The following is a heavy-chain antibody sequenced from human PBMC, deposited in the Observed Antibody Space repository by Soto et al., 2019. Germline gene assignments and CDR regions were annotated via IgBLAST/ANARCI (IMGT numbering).Heavy chain of an antibody. D-gene: IGHD1-26*01. Sequence: QVQLQESGPGLVKPSETLSLTCTVSGGSVSNSYWGWIRQPPGKGLEWVAYVYYSGSTNYNPSLGSRVTISVDKFKNQFSLKMTSVTGADTAVYYCARGRSHEWELLVQYFDYWGQGTLVTVSS. CDR3: ARGRSHEWELLVQYFDY. CDR1: GGSVSNSY. CDR2: VYYSGST. J-gene: IGHJ4*02. V-gene: IGHV4-59*02.